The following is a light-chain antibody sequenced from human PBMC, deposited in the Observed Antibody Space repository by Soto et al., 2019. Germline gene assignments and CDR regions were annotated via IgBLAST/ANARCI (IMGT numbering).Light chain of an antibody. CDR3: QQYGSWT. J-gene: IGKJ1*01. CDR2: GTS. Sequence: EIVLTQSPGTLSVSPGERATLSCRASQTISSSYLAWYRQKPGQAPSLLIYGTSSRATGIPDRFSGSGSGTDFTLTISRLEPEASAIYYCQQYGSWTFGQGTKVEIK. V-gene: IGKV3-20*01. CDR1: QTISSSY.